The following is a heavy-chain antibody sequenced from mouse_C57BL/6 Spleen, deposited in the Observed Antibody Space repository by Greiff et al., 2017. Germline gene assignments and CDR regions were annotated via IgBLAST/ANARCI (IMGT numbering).Heavy chain of an antibody. CDR2: IWRGGST. CDR1: GFSLTSYG. D-gene: IGHD1-1*01. J-gene: IGHJ2*01. Sequence: QVQLQQSGPGLVQPSQSLYITCTVSGFSLTSYGVHWVRQSPGKGLEWLGVIWRGGSTDYNAAFMSRLSITKDNSKSHVFFKMNSLQADDTALYCCAKDYGISPYYFDDWGQGTTLTVSS. V-gene: IGHV2-5*01. CDR3: AKDYGISPYYFDD.